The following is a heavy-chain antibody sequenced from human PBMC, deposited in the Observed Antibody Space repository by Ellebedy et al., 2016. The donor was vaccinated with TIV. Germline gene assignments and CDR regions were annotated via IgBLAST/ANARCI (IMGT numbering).Heavy chain of an antibody. Sequence: GGSLRLSCAASGFTFSNYAIQWVRQAPGKGLDWVAVISSDGRQTYYADSLRGRFTISRDNSKNTLYLQMNSLRAEDTAVYYCAREGYSSGSIGDLDYWGQGTLVTVSS. CDR2: ISSDGRQT. CDR1: GFTFSNYA. V-gene: IGHV3-30*04. D-gene: IGHD2-15*01. CDR3: AREGYSSGSIGDLDY. J-gene: IGHJ4*02.